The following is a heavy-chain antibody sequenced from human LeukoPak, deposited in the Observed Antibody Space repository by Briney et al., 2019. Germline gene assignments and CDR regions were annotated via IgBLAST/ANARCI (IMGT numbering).Heavy chain of an antibody. V-gene: IGHV3-48*04. CDR2: IKSSSSII. CDR1: GFTFTNYA. J-gene: IGHJ4*02. Sequence: GGSLRLSCAASGFTFTNYAMAWVRQAPGKGLEWVSYIKSSSSIIHYADSVKGRFTISRDNAKNLLYLQMDSLRAEDTAVYYCASQIYGNKNYWGQGTLVTVSS. CDR3: ASQIYGNKNY. D-gene: IGHD2/OR15-2a*01.